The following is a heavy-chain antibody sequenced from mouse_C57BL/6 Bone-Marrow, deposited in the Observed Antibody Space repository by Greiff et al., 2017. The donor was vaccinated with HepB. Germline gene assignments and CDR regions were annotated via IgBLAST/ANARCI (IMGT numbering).Heavy chain of an antibody. CDR3: ASPPIYYYGSSYFDY. CDR1: GCTFTSYG. D-gene: IGHD1-1*01. CDR2: IYPRSGNT. V-gene: IGHV1-81*01. J-gene: IGHJ2*01. Sequence: VQLQQSGAELARPGASVKLSCKASGCTFTSYGISWVKQRTGQGLEWIGEIYPRSGNTYYNEKFKVKATLTADKSSSTAYMELRSLTSEDSAVYFCASPPIYYYGSSYFDYWGQGTTLTVSS.